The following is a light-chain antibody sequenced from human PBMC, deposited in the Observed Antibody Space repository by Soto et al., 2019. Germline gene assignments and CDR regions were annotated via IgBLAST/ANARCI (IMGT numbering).Light chain of an antibody. V-gene: IGKV1-5*03. CDR1: QSIDSW. Sequence: DIQMTQSPSTLSASVGDRVTSTWRASQSIDSWLAWYQHKPGKAPKLLIFKASTLETGVPSRFSGSGSETEFTLTISSLQPDDSATYYCQPYNSYSRTFGQGTKVDIK. CDR3: QPYNSYSRT. J-gene: IGKJ1*01. CDR2: KAS.